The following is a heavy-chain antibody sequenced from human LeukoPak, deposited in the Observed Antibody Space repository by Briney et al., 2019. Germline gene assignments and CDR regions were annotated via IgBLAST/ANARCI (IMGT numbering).Heavy chain of an antibody. CDR1: GGSISSGGYY. D-gene: IGHD3-10*01. J-gene: IGHJ4*02. CDR3: ARGDGSGSYYNGY. Sequence: PSETLSLTCAVSGGSISSGGYYWGWIRQPPGKGLEWIGSIYYSGSTYYNPSLKSRVTISVDTSKNQFSLKLSSVTAADTAVYYCARGDGSGSYYNGYWGQGTLVTVSS. V-gene: IGHV4-39*07. CDR2: IYYSGST.